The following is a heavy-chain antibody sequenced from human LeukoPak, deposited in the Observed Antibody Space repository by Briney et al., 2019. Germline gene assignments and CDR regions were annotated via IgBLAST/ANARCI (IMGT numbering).Heavy chain of an antibody. CDR3: AKDTCGADCYSHYDH. CDR2: IRGSGTST. Sequence: GASLRLSCAASGFTFSSYTSSWVRQAPGKGLEWISAIRGSGTSTYYAASVKGRFTISRDNSRNTLYLQMNSLRAEDTAVYYCAKDTCGADCYSHYDHWGQGTLVTVSS. V-gene: IGHV3-23*01. D-gene: IGHD2-21*02. CDR1: GFTFSSYT. J-gene: IGHJ4*02.